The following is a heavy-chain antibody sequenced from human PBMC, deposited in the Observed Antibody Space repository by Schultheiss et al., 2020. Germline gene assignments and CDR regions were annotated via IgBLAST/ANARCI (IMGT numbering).Heavy chain of an antibody. D-gene: IGHD6-6*01. Sequence: SETLSLTCTVSGGSISSSSYYWGWIRQPAGKGLEWIGRIYTSGSTNYNPSLKSRVTMSVDTSTNQFSLKLSSVTAADTAVYYCARDLATLDYWGQGTLV. CDR1: GGSISSSSYY. J-gene: IGHJ4*02. CDR2: IYTSGST. V-gene: IGHV4-61*02. CDR3: ARDLATLDY.